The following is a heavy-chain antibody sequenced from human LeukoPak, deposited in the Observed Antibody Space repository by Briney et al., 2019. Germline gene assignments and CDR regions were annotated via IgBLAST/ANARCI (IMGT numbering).Heavy chain of an antibody. CDR3: ARDEGYCSSTSCYSPYNWFDP. Sequence: GASVKVSCKASGYTFTSYGISWVRQAPGQGLEWMGWISAYNGNTNYAQKLQGRVTMTTDTSTSTAYMELRSVRSDDTAVYYCARDEGYCSSTSCYSPYNWFDPWGQGTLVTVSS. CDR2: ISAYNGNT. D-gene: IGHD2-2*01. J-gene: IGHJ5*02. CDR1: GYTFTSYG. V-gene: IGHV1-18*01.